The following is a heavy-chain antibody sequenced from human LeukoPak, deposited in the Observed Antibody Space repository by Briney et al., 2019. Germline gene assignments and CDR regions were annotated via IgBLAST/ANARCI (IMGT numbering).Heavy chain of an antibody. CDR1: GGSFTGNY. Sequence: SETLSLTCIVYGGSFTGNYWSWIRQSPGKGLEWTGEINPSGRTNYNPSLKSRVSMSKDMSKNQFSLKLSSVTATDTALYFCARGQGEAPSSWGQGNVVTVSS. V-gene: IGHV4-34*01. CDR3: ARGQGEAPSS. CDR2: INPSGRT. D-gene: IGHD2-21*01. J-gene: IGHJ4*02.